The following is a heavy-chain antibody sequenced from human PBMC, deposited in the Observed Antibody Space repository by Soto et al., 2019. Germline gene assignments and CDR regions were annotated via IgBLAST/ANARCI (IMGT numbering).Heavy chain of an antibody. CDR2: IKSKTDGGTT. V-gene: IGHV3-15*01. CDR3: TTFYPSDPIGSAP. D-gene: IGHD1-26*01. CDR1: GFTFINAW. Sequence: EVQLVESGGGLVKPGGSLRLSCAASGFTFINAWMSWVRQAPGKGLEWVGRIKSKTDGGTTDYAAPVKGRFTISSHDSKNTLYLQMNSLTTEDTAVYYCTTFYPSDPIGSAPWGQGTLVTVSS. J-gene: IGHJ5*02.